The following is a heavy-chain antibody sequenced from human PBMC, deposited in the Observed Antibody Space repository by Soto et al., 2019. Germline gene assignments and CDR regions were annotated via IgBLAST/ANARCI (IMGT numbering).Heavy chain of an antibody. CDR2: ISGSGGST. Sequence: EVQLLESGGGLVQPGGSLRLSCAASGFTFSSYAMSWVRQAPGKGLEWVSAISGSGGSTYYADSVKGRFTISRDNSKNTLYLQMNSLRAEDTAVYYCHGSGSYGLVAGSAFDIWGQGTMVTVSS. CDR1: GFTFSSYA. V-gene: IGHV3-23*01. CDR3: HGSGSYGLVAGSAFDI. J-gene: IGHJ3*02. D-gene: IGHD3-10*01.